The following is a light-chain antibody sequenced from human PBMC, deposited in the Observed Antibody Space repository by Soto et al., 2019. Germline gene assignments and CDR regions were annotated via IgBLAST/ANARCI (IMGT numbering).Light chain of an antibody. CDR1: QSVTSDY. J-gene: IGKJ1*01. CDR3: QQYGRSPGT. V-gene: IGKV3-20*01. Sequence: ETVLTQSPGTLSLSPGERATLSCRASQSVTSDYLAWYQHKPGQAPRLLIYGASSRATGIPDRFSGSGAGADFTLTISRLEPEEFAVYYCQQYGRSPGTFGQGTKVDIK. CDR2: GAS.